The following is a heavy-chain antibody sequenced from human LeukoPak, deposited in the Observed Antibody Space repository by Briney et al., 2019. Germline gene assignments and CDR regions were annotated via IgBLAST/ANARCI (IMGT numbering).Heavy chain of an antibody. CDR1: GDNVSSNRVS. V-gene: IGHV6-1*01. D-gene: IGHD3-16*01. Sequence: SQTLSLTCAISGDNVSSNRVSWNWVRQSPSRGLEWLGGTYYRSKWYNDYAISVRSRITINPDTSKNQFSLQLNSVTPEDTAVYYCARDWGTLTDGFDIWGQGTMVIVSS. J-gene: IGHJ3*02. CDR3: ARDWGTLTDGFDI. CDR2: TYYRSKWYN.